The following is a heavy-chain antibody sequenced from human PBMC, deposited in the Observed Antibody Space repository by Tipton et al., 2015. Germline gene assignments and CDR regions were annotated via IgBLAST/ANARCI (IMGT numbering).Heavy chain of an antibody. J-gene: IGHJ4*02. CDR3: ARTDALGRFDY. Sequence: TLSLTCAVFGYSISSGYYWGWIRQPPGKGLEYIGYIFYSGDTNYNPSLKSRVSMSVDTSKSQISLTLTSVTAADTAVYFCARTDALGRFDYWGLGTLVTVSS. CDR2: IFYSGDT. D-gene: IGHD2-8*01. CDR1: GYSISSGYY. V-gene: IGHV4-61*01.